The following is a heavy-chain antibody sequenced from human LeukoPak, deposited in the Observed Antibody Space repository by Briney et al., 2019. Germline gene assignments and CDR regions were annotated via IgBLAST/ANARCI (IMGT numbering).Heavy chain of an antibody. J-gene: IGHJ4*02. D-gene: IGHD2-2*01. CDR1: GGSISSYY. CDR2: IYYSGST. Sequence: SETLSLTCTVSGGSISSYYWSWIRQPPGKGLEWIGYIYYSGSTNYNPSLKSRVTISVDTSKNQFSLKLSSVTAADTAVYFCARALGYCSTTTCHGHFDSWGPGTLVTVSS. V-gene: IGHV4-59*01. CDR3: ARALGYCSTTTCHGHFDS.